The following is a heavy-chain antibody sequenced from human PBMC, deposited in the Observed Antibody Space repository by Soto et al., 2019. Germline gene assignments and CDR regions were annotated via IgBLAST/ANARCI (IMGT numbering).Heavy chain of an antibody. CDR2: MHHSGRT. V-gene: IGHV4-31*03. CDR3: ARWVEVSLDYFDS. CDR1: GAYMRNDYYY. D-gene: IGHD2-15*01. Sequence: PSETLSLTCTVSGAYMRNDYYYWSWVRQNPGKDLEWIGHMHHSGRTHYNPSLKSRVAISVDTSKNQFSLYLNSVTAADTAVYYCARWVEVSLDYFDSWGQGIPVTVSS. J-gene: IGHJ4*02.